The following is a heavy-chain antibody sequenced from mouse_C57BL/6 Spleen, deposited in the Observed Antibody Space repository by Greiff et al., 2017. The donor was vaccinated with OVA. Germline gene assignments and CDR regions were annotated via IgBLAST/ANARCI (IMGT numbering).Heavy chain of an antibody. D-gene: IGHD4-1*01. CDR1: GFSLTSYG. V-gene: IGHV2-2*01. CDR2: IWSGGST. Sequence: QVQLQQSGPGLVQPSQSLSITCTVSGFSLTSYGVHWVRQSPGKGLEWLGVIWSGGSTDYNAAFISRLSISKDNSKSQVFFKMNSLQADDTAIYYCATSLGPYAMDYWGQGTSVTVSS. CDR3: ATSLGPYAMDY. J-gene: IGHJ4*01.